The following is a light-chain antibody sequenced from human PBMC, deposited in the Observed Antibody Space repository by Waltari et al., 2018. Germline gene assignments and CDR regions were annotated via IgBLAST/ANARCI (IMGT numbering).Light chain of an antibody. Sequence: DIVMTQSPLSLPVTPVETASISCRSSQSLLQSNGYNYLDWYLQKPGQSPQLLIYLGSSRASGVPDRFSGSGSGTDFTLKISRVEAEDVGVYYCMQALQLPVTFGGGTKVEIK. J-gene: IGKJ4*01. CDR2: LGS. CDR3: MQALQLPVT. V-gene: IGKV2-28*01. CDR1: QSLLQSNGYNY.